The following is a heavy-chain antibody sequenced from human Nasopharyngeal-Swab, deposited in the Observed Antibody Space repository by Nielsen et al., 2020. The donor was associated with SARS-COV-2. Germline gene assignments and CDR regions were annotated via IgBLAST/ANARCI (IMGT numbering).Heavy chain of an antibody. CDR3: ARESYDILTGPSYYYGMDV. V-gene: IGHV7-4-1*02. CDR1: GGTFSSYA. D-gene: IGHD3-9*01. CDR2: INTNTGNP. J-gene: IGHJ6*02. Sequence: ASVKVSCKASGGTFSSYAITWVRQAPGQGLEWMGWINTNTGNPTYAQGFTGRFVFSLDTSVSTAYLQISSLKAEDTAVYYCARESYDILTGPSYYYGMDVWGQGTTVTVSS.